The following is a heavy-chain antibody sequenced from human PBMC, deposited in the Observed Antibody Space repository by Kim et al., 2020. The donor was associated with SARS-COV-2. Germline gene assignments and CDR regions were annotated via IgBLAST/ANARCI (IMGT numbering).Heavy chain of an antibody. Sequence: GGSLRLSCAASGFTFSSYWMHWVRQAPGKGLVWVSRINSDGSSTSYADSVKGRFTISRDNAKNTLYLQMNSLRAEDTAVYYCASERDSTYYDILTGYYNGDYWGQGTLVTVSS. CDR1: GFTFSSYW. CDR2: INSDGSST. D-gene: IGHD3-9*01. CDR3: ASERDSTYYDILTGYYNGDY. V-gene: IGHV3-74*01. J-gene: IGHJ4*02.